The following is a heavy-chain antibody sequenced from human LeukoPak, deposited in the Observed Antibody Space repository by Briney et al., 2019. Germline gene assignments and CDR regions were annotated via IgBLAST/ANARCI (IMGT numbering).Heavy chain of an antibody. V-gene: IGHV3-11*01. CDR2: INIGGTNT. CDR3: ATDGAGFDT. CDR1: GFTFNDYY. J-gene: IGHJ5*02. Sequence: GGSLRLSCAPSGFTFNDYYMSGIRRAPGKGLEWLSYINIGGTNTHYADFVKGRFTISRENAKKSLYLEMNNLGAEDTAVYYCATDGAGFDTWGQGVLVTVSS.